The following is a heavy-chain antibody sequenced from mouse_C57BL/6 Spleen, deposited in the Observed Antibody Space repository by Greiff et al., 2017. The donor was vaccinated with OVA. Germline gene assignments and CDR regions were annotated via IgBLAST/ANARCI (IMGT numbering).Heavy chain of an antibody. CDR2: IRNKANGYTT. Sequence: DVKLVESGGGLVQPGGSLSLSCAASGFTFTDYYMSWVRQPPGKALEWLGFIRNKANGYTTEYSASVKGRFTISRDNSQSILYLQMSALRAEDSATYYSARAGRDWYFEVWGTGTTVTVSS. CDR1: GFTFTDYY. CDR3: ARAGRDWYFEV. V-gene: IGHV7-3*01. J-gene: IGHJ1*03.